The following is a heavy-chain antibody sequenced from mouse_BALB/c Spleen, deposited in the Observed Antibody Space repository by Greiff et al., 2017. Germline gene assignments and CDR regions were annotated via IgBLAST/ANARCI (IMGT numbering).Heavy chain of an antibody. D-gene: IGHD1-1*01. Sequence: EVKLMESGGGLVKPGGSLKLSCAASGFTFSSYAMSWVRQTPEKRLEWVASISSGGSTYYPDSVKGRFTISRDNARNILYLQMSSLRSEDTAMYYCARETTVVAKGAMDYWGQGTSVTVSS. CDR2: ISSGGST. CDR1: GFTFSSYA. V-gene: IGHV5-6-5*01. J-gene: IGHJ4*01. CDR3: ARETTVVAKGAMDY.